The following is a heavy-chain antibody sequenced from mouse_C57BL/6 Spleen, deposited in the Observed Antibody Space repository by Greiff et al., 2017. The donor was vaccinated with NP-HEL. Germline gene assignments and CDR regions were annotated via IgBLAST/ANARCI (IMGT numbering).Heavy chain of an antibody. Sequence: VQLQQSGAELVKPGASVKMSCKASGYTFTSYWITWVKQRPGQGLEWIGDIYPGSGSTNYNEKFKSKATLTVDTSSSTAYMQLSSLTSEDSAVYYCARSNGSYFAWFDYWGQGTLVTVSA. CDR1: GYTFTSYW. V-gene: IGHV1-55*01. D-gene: IGHD1-1*02. J-gene: IGHJ3*01. CDR3: ARSNGSYFAWFDY. CDR2: IYPGSGST.